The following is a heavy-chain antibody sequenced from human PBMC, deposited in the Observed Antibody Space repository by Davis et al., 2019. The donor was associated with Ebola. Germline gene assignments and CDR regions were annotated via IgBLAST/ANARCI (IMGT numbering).Heavy chain of an antibody. Sequence: GESLKISCAASGFTFSSYAMHWVRQAPGKGLEWVAVISYDGSNKYYADSVKGRFTISRDNSKNTLYLQMNSLRAEDTAVYYCARDSEAPFPGYYYYGMDVWGKGTTVTVSS. CDR1: GFTFSSYA. CDR2: ISYDGSNK. V-gene: IGHV3-30-3*01. CDR3: ARDSEAPFPGYYYYGMDV. J-gene: IGHJ6*04.